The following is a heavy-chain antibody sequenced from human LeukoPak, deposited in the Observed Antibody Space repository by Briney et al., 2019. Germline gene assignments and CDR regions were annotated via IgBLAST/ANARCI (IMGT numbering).Heavy chain of an antibody. CDR3: ARGLKVVVRGVIIWFDP. CDR1: GGSFSGYY. Sequence: PSETLSLTCAVYGGSFSGYYWSWIRQPPGKGLEWIGEINHSGSTNYNPSLKSRVTISVDTSKNQFSLKLSSVTAADTAVYYCARGLKVVVRGVIIWFDPWGQGTLVTVSS. V-gene: IGHV4-34*01. D-gene: IGHD3-10*01. CDR2: INHSGST. J-gene: IGHJ5*02.